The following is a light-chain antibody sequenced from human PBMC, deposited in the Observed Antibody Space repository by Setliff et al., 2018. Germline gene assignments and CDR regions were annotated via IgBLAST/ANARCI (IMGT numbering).Light chain of an antibody. Sequence: QPVLTQPPSVSGAPGQRVTISCTGDTSNIGAGYDVHWYQQLPGTAPKLLIFDTVNRPSGVPDRFSGSKSGTSASLAITGLQAEDEADYYCQSYDDILSGHVVFGGGTKVTVL. CDR1: TSNIGAGYD. V-gene: IGLV1-40*01. J-gene: IGLJ3*02. CDR2: DTV. CDR3: QSYDDILSGHVV.